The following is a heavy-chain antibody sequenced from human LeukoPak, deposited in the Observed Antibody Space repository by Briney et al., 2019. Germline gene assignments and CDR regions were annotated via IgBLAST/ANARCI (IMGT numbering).Heavy chain of an antibody. CDR2: INHSGST. D-gene: IGHD6-13*01. Sequence: SETLSLTCAVYGGSFSGYYWSWIRQPPGKGLEWIGEINHSGSTNYNPSLKSRVTISVDTSKNQFSLNLSSVTAADTAVYYCARLGSSSWYDAFDIWGQGAMVTVSS. J-gene: IGHJ3*02. V-gene: IGHV4-34*01. CDR3: ARLGSSSWYDAFDI. CDR1: GGSFSGYY.